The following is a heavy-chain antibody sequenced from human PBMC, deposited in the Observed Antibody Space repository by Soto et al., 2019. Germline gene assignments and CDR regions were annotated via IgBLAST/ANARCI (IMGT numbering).Heavy chain of an antibody. Sequence: QVQLQESGPGVVKPSETLSLTCTVTGASVINDYWNWIRQPPGKGLEWIGFVYDSGSTSYNSSLKSRLTISVDTSKNQFSLKLSSVTAADTAVYYCVRQVGATGSYAVWGQGTMVTVSS. D-gene: IGHD1-26*01. V-gene: IGHV4-59*02. CDR3: VRQVGATGSYAV. CDR1: GASVINDY. CDR2: VYDSGST. J-gene: IGHJ3*01.